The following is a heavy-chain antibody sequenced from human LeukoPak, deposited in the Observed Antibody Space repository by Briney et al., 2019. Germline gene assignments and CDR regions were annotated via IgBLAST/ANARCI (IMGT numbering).Heavy chain of an antibody. Sequence: PGGSLRLSCTVYGFTVSSNSMSWVRQAPGKGLEWVSFIYSGGNTHYADSVKGRFTISRDNAKNSLYLQMNSLRAEDTAVYYCAELGITMIGGVWGKGTTVTISS. D-gene: IGHD3-10*02. CDR3: AELGITMIGGV. V-gene: IGHV3-53*01. J-gene: IGHJ6*04. CDR1: GFTVSSNS. CDR2: IYSGGNT.